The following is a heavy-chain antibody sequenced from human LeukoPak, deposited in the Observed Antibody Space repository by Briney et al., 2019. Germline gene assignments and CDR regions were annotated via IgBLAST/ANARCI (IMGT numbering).Heavy chain of an antibody. Sequence: SETLSLTCTVSGGSISSYYWSWIRQPPGKGLEWIGEIYHSGSTNYNPSLKSRVTISVDKSKNQFSLKLSSVTAADTAVYYCARDTWEHTQDYWGQGTLVTVSS. J-gene: IGHJ4*02. CDR3: ARDTWEHTQDY. CDR1: GGSISSYY. D-gene: IGHD1-26*01. V-gene: IGHV4-59*12. CDR2: IYHSGST.